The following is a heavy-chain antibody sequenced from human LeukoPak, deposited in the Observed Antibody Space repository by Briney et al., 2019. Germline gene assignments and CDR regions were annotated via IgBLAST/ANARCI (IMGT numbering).Heavy chain of an antibody. D-gene: IGHD6-19*01. V-gene: IGHV5-51*01. CDR2: IYPGNSDT. CDR3: ARLGFGSGRYLDYYYYMDV. J-gene: IGHJ6*03. CDR1: GYSFTNYW. Sequence: GESLKISCKGSGYSFTNYWIGWVRQLPGKGLEWMGIIYPGNSDTRYSPSFQGQVTISADKSIDTAYLQWSSLKASDTAMYYCARLGFGSGRYLDYYYYMDVWGKGTTVTISS.